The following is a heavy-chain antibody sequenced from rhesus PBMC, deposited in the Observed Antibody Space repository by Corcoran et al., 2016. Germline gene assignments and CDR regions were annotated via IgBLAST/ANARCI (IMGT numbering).Heavy chain of an antibody. CDR1: GSSVSFSA. V-gene: IGHV3-118*01. CDR2: IRIKSSNYET. CDR3: ATGWSAGY. J-gene: IGHJ4*01. Sequence: EVQLVESGGGLVQPGGSLRLPCPASGSSVSFSAVHWVRQASGKGLEWVGRIRIKSSNYETGYAASVKGRFTISRDDSENTAYLQMNSLKTEDTAVYYCATGWSAGYWGQGVLVTVSS. D-gene: IGHD2-39*02.